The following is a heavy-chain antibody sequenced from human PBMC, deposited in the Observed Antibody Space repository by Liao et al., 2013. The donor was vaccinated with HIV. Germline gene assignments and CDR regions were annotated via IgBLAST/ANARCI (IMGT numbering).Heavy chain of an antibody. CDR3: ARDLVGGHYADY. D-gene: IGHD1-26*01. Sequence: QVQLQESGPGLVKPSETLSLTCTVSGGSISSYYWSWIRQPAGKGLEWIGRIYTSGSTNYNPSLKSRVTMSVDTSKNQFSLNLSSATAADTAIYFCARDLVGGHYADYWGQGTLVTVSS. V-gene: IGHV4-4*07. CDR2: IYTSGST. J-gene: IGHJ4*02. CDR1: GGSISSYY.